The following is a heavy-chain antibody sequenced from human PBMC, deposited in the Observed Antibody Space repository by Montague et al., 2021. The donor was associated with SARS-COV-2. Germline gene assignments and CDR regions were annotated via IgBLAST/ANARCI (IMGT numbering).Heavy chain of an antibody. CDR1: GYLFTGYY. CDR2: INPNSGGT. V-gene: IGHV1-2*02. Sequence: LVKVSCKASGYLFTGYYMHWVRQAPGQGLEWMGWINPNSGGTNYAQKFQGRVTMTRDTSISTAYMELSRLRSDDTAVYYCAREGTTYYYDSSGYPYYYYYGMDVWGQGTTVTVSS. CDR3: AREGTTYYYDSSGYPYYYYYGMDV. J-gene: IGHJ6*02. D-gene: IGHD3-22*01.